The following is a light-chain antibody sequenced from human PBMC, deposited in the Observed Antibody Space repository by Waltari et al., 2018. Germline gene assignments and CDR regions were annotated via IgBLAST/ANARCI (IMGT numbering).Light chain of an antibody. CDR2: DVR. CDR1: SSDIGRYNY. V-gene: IGLV2-14*03. J-gene: IGLJ2*01. CDR3: NSFTSSNTVI. Sequence: QSALTQPAPVSGSPGQSIPISCTGTSSDIGRYNYVSWFQQHPGKAPKLMIYDVRNRPSGVSNRFSGSKSDYTASLTISGLQAEDEAVYFCNSFTSSNTVIFGGGTKLTV.